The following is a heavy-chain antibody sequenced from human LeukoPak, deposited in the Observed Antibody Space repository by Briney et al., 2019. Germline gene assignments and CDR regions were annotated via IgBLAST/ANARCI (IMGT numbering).Heavy chain of an antibody. CDR3: ARDCSEAAAGTFYYYYYYMDV. Sequence: GGSLRLSCAASGFTFSSYWMSWVRQAPGKGLEWVANIKQDGSEKYYVDSVKGRFTISRDNAKNSLYLQMNSLRAEDTAVYYCARDCSEAAAGTFYYYYYYMDVWGKGTTVTVSS. CDR2: IKQDGSEK. V-gene: IGHV3-7*01. J-gene: IGHJ6*03. CDR1: GFTFSSYW. D-gene: IGHD6-13*01.